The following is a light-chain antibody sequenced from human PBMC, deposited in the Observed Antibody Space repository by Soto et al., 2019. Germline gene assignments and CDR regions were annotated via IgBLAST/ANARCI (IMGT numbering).Light chain of an antibody. CDR1: QDVSSN. V-gene: IGKV3-15*01. CDR2: GAS. CDR3: QQYIRWPLT. J-gene: IGKJ4*01. Sequence: EMVVTQSPATLSVSPGERATLSCRASQDVSSNLAWYQQKPGQAPSLLIYGASTRATGTPARFSSSGSGTEFTLTISSLQSEDYAVYFCQQYIRWPLTFGGGTKKDIK.